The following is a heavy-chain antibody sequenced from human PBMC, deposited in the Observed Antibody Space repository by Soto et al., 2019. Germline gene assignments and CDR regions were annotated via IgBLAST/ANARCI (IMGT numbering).Heavy chain of an antibody. CDR1: GGSFNDFY. J-gene: IGHJ4*02. V-gene: IGHV4-34*01. CDR3: ARRGRYGGRCYTG. D-gene: IGHD2-15*01. Sequence: QMHIQQWGAGLLKPSETLSLTCAVSGGSFNDFYWNWVRQPPGEGLEWIGEVNHAGGTDYNPSLKSRVTISEDRSKNQLSLRLKSVTVADTATYYCARRGRYGGRCYTGWGQGTLVTVSS. CDR2: VNHAGGT.